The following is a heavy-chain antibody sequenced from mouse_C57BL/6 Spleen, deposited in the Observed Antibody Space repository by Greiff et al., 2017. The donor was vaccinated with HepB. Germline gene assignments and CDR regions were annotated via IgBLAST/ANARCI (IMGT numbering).Heavy chain of an antibody. CDR1: GYAFSSSW. CDR3: ARARNWDVGFAY. J-gene: IGHJ3*01. Sequence: QVQLKQSGPELVKPGASVKISCKASGYAFSSSWMNWVKQRPGKGLEWIGRIYPGDGDTNYNGKFKGKATLTADKSSSTAYMQLSSLTSEDSAVYFCARARNWDVGFAYWGQGTLVTVSA. D-gene: IGHD4-1*01. V-gene: IGHV1-82*01. CDR2: IYPGDGDT.